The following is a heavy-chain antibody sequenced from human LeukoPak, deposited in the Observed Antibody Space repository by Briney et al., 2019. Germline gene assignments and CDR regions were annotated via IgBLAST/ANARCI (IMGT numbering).Heavy chain of an antibody. CDR1: GFTFSSYG. J-gene: IGHJ4*02. V-gene: IGHV3-30*02. D-gene: IGHD3-22*01. Sequence: GGSLRLSCAASGFTFSSYGMHWVRQAPGKGLEWVAFIRYDGSNKYYADSVKGRFTISRDNSKNTLYLQMNSLRAEDTAVYYCANLDDSHYYDSSGYRERGIDYWGQETLVTVSS. CDR2: IRYDGSNK. CDR3: ANLDDSHYYDSSGYRERGIDY.